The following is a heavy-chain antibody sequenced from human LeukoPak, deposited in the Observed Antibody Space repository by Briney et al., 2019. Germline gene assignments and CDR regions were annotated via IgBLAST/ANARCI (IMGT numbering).Heavy chain of an antibody. J-gene: IGHJ4*02. Sequence: GGSLRLSCAASGFTFSSYSMNWVRQAPGKGLEWVSSISSSSSYIYYADSVKGRFTISRDNAKNSLYLQMNSLRAEDTAVYYCAVEIPYYYDSSGYYPDYWGQGTLVTVSS. CDR3: AVEIPYYYDSSGYYPDY. CDR1: GFTFSSYS. D-gene: IGHD3-22*01. V-gene: IGHV3-21*01. CDR2: ISSSSSYI.